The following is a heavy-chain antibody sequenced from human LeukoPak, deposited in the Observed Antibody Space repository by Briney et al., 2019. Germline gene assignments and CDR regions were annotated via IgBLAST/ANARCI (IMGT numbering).Heavy chain of an antibody. D-gene: IGHD3-22*01. CDR1: GGSFSGYY. CDR2: IYYSGST. V-gene: IGHV4-59*01. Sequence: PSETLSLTCAVYGGSFSGYYWSWIRQPPGKGLEWIGYIYYSGSTNYNPSLKSRVTISVDTSKNQFSLKLSSVTAADTAVYYCARVWGGTYYYDSSGYYQHFDYWGQGTLVTVSS. J-gene: IGHJ4*02. CDR3: ARVWGGTYYYDSSGYYQHFDY.